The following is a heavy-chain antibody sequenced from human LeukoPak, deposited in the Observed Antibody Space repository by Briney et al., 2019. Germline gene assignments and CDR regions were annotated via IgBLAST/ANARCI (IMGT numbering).Heavy chain of an antibody. CDR2: ISAGGDST. J-gene: IGHJ6*02. Sequence: EPGGSLRLSCAASGFTFSSYAMSWVRQAPGKGLEWVSAISAGGDSTYYADSVKGRFSISRDNSKNTLYLQMNSLRAEDTAVYYCAKEIGSSWSQYYYYGMDVWGQGTTVTVSS. CDR1: GFTFSSYA. V-gene: IGHV3-23*01. CDR3: AKEIGSSWSQYYYYGMDV. D-gene: IGHD6-13*01.